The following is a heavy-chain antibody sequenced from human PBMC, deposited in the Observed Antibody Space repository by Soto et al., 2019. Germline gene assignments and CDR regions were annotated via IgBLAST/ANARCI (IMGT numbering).Heavy chain of an antibody. CDR2: INHSGST. Sequence: QVQLQQWGAGLLKPSETLSLTCAVYGGSFSGYYWTWIRQPPGTGLEWIGEINHSGSTNYKPSLKSPVTISVDTSKNPFSLKLTSVTAANPAVYYCARDKITGLFDYWGQGTLVTVSS. CDR1: GGSFSGYY. CDR3: ARDKITGLFDY. V-gene: IGHV4-34*01. D-gene: IGHD2-8*02. J-gene: IGHJ4*02.